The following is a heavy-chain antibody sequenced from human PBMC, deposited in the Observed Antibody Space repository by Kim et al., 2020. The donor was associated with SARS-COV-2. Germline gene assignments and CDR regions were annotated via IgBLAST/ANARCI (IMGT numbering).Heavy chain of an antibody. D-gene: IGHD3-10*01. CDR3: ATERVTMVRGVQNAMDV. J-gene: IGHJ6*02. Sequence: LKSRVTISVDTSKNQFSLKLSSVTAADTAVYYCATERVTMVRGVQNAMDVWGQGTTVTVSS. V-gene: IGHV4-39*07.